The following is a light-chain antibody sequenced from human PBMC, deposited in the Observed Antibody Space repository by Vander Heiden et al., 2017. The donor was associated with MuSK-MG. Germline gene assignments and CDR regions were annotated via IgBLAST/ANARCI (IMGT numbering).Light chain of an antibody. Sequence: SYELTQPLSVSVALGQTARITCGGNNIGSKNVHWYQQKPGQALVLVIYRDSNRPSGIPERFSGSNSGNTATLTISRAQAGDEADYYCQVWDSRVVFGGGTKLTVL. CDR3: QVWDSRVV. CDR2: RDS. CDR1: NIGSKN. V-gene: IGLV3-9*01. J-gene: IGLJ2*01.